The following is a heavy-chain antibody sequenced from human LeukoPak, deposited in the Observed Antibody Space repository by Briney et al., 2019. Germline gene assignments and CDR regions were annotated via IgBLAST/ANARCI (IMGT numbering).Heavy chain of an antibody. J-gene: IGHJ5*02. CDR2: ISSSSSYI. V-gene: IGHV3-21*01. Sequence: GGSLRLSCAASGFTFSSYSMNWVRQAPGKGLEWVSSISSSSSYIYHADSVKGRFTISRDNAKNSLYLQMNSLRAEDTAVYYCARDVSSGSLTGWFDPWGQGTLVTVSS. CDR3: ARDVSSGSLTGWFDP. CDR1: GFTFSSYS. D-gene: IGHD1-26*01.